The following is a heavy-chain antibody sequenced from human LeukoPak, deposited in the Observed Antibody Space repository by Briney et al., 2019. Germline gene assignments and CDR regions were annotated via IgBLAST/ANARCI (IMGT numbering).Heavy chain of an antibody. CDR1: GGTFSSYA. CDR3: ARDFRRYGFDI. Sequence: ASVKVSCKASGGTFSSYAISWVRQAPGQGLEWMGWISAYNGNTNYAQKLQGRVTMTTDTSTSTAYMELRSLRSDDTAVYYCARDFRRYGFDIWGQGTMVTVSS. D-gene: IGHD1-14*01. V-gene: IGHV1-18*01. CDR2: ISAYNGNT. J-gene: IGHJ3*02.